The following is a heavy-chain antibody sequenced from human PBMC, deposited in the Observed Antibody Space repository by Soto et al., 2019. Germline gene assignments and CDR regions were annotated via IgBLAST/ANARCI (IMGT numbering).Heavy chain of an antibody. CDR1: GGSISSGGYY. J-gene: IGHJ4*02. V-gene: IGHV4-39*01. CDR2: ISYSGST. Sequence: SETLSLTCTVSGGSISSGGYYWGWIRQSPEKGLEWIASISYSGSTYYNPSLKSRVTISVDTSKNQFSLKLSSVTAADTAVYYCARSPDYWGQGTLVTVSS. CDR3: ARSPDY.